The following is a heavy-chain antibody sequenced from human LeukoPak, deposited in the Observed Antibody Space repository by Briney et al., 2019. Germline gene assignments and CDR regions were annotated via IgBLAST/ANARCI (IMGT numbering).Heavy chain of an antibody. CDR1: GDSMSTSY. D-gene: IGHD3-16*01. V-gene: IGHV4-59*01. CDR2: FYHSGT. CDR3: ARGWRGDHFDY. J-gene: IGHJ4*02. Sequence: SETLSLTCTVSGDSMSTSYWSWIRQPLGKGLEWIGYFYHSGTDYNPSLKSRVTISGDMSNNQFSLKLSSVTAAETAIYYCARGWRGDHFDYWGQGTLVSVSS.